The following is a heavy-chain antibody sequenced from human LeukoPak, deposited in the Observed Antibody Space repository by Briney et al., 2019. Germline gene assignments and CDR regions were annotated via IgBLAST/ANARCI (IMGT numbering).Heavy chain of an antibody. CDR3: THRRYPYGQPNY. D-gene: IGHD3-10*01. J-gene: IGHJ4*02. CDR1: GFSLSTSGVG. Sequence: ESGPTLVKPTQTLTPTCTFSGFSLSTSGVGVGWIRQPPGKALEWLALIYWDDDKRYSPSLKRRLTITKDTSKNQVVLTMTNMDPVDTATYYCTHRRYPYGQPNYWGQGTLVTVSS. V-gene: IGHV2-5*02. CDR2: IYWDDDK.